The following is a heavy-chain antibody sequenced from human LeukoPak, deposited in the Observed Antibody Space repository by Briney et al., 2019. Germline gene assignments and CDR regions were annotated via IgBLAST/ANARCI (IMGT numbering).Heavy chain of an antibody. CDR3: AGHHPRNTVDF. CDR2: ISDIGSI. V-gene: IGHV4-59*08. D-gene: IGHD2/OR15-2a*01. J-gene: IGHJ4*02. CDR1: GDSISSYY. Sequence: SETLSLTWTVSGDSISSYYWSWIRQPPGKGLEWIAYISDIGSINYNPSLKSRVTISLETSKNQFSLKLSSVTAADTAVYYCAGHHPRNTVDFWGQGTPVTVSS.